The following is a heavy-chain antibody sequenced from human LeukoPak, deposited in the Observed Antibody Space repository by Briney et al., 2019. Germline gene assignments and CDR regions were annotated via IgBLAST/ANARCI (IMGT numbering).Heavy chain of an antibody. CDR3: PIDIYATPNAFDI. J-gene: IGHJ3*02. CDR1: GLTFYDDA. D-gene: IGHD2-15*01. Sequence: QAGGSLRLSCAPSGLTFYDDAMHGVRQAPGKDLEWVSFISGAGGRTYYADSVKGRFTISRDTSKNSLYLQLNSRRSDDTAVYYCPIDIYATPNAFDIWGQGTMVAVSS. V-gene: IGHV3-43*02. CDR2: ISGAGGRT.